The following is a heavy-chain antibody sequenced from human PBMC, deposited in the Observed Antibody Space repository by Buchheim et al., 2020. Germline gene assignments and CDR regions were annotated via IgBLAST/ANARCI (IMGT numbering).Heavy chain of an antibody. D-gene: IGHD3-3*01. CDR2: ISGSGGST. CDR1: GFTFSSYA. CDR3: AKESIFGVVIIRTGYYFDY. Sequence: EVQLLESGGGLVQPGGSLRLSCAASGFTFSSYAMSWVRQAPGKGLEWVSAISGSGGSTYYADSVKGRFTISRDNSQNTLYLQMNSLRAEDTAVYYCAKESIFGVVIIRTGYYFDYWGQGTL. J-gene: IGHJ4*02. V-gene: IGHV3-23*01.